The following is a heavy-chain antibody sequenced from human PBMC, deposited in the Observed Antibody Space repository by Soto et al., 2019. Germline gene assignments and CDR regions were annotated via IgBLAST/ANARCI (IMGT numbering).Heavy chain of an antibody. J-gene: IGHJ6*02. D-gene: IGHD3-10*01. CDR1: GGSISSGGYY. V-gene: IGHV4-31*03. CDR2: IYYSGST. Sequence: SETLSLTCSVSGGSISSGGYYWSWIRQHPGKGLEWIGYIYYSGSTYYNPSLKSRVAMSLDTSKNHFSLRLNSVTAADTAVYYCARDRYYGSGTYYNFYSGMDVWGQGTTVTVSS. CDR3: ARDRYYGSGTYYNFYSGMDV.